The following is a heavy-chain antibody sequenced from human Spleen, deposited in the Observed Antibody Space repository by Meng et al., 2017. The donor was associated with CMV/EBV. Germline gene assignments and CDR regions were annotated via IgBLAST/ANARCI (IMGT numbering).Heavy chain of an antibody. V-gene: IGHV1-46*01. J-gene: IGHJ6*02. CDR2: INPSGGST. CDR3: ARELSWGSTYYFNGMDV. D-gene: IGHD7-27*01. CDR1: GYTFTSYY. Sequence: ASVKVSCKASGYTFTSYYMHWVRQAPGQGLEWMGIINPSGGSTSYAQKFRGRVTMSRDTATSTVYMELSRLRSDDTAVYYCARELSWGSTYYFNGMDVWGQGTTVTVSS.